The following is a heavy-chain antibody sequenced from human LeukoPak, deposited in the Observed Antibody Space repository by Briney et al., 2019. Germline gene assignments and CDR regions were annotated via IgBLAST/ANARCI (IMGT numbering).Heavy chain of an antibody. D-gene: IGHD4-23*01. Sequence: PGGFLRLSCAASGFTFSSYSMNWVRQAPGKGLEWVSSISSSSSYIYYADSVKGRFTISRDNAKNSLYLQMNSLRAEDTAVYYCARERYGVNSGYFQHWGQGTLVTVSS. CDR1: GFTFSSYS. V-gene: IGHV3-21*01. J-gene: IGHJ1*01. CDR2: ISSSSSYI. CDR3: ARERYGVNSGYFQH.